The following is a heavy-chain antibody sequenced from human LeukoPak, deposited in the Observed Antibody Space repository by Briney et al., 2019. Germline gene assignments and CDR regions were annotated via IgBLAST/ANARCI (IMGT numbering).Heavy chain of an antibody. J-gene: IGHJ6*03. CDR2: ISPSGDIT. D-gene: IGHD3-10*01. Sequence: GGSLRPSCAASGVIFSSHGMNWVRQAPGKGLELASGISPSGDITYYATSVKGRFTISRDNAKNSLYLQMNSLRAEDTAVYYCAKLWFGEFYYYMDVWGKGTTVTVSS. CDR1: GVIFSSHG. V-gene: IGHV3-23*01. CDR3: AKLWFGEFYYYMDV.